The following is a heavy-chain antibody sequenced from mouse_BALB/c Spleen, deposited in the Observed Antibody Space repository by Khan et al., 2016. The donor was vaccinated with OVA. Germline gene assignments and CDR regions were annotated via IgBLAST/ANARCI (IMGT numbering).Heavy chain of an antibody. V-gene: IGHV1-76*01. CDR1: GYIFTSYW. J-gene: IGHJ2*01. CDR2: IYPGTDNS. CDR3: SREGAVYHFDH. Sequence: QVQLKESGAELVRPGASVKLSCKTSGYIFTSYWIHWIKQRSGQGLEWIARIYPGTDNSYYNEKFKDKATLTADKSSSTAYMQLSSLKSEDSDVYCGSREGAVYHFDHWGQGTTLTVSS. D-gene: IGHD3-3*01.